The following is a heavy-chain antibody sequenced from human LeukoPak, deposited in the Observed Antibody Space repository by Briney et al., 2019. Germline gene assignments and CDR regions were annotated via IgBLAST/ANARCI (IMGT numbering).Heavy chain of an antibody. CDR2: ISSSSSYI. J-gene: IGHJ4*02. CDR3: ARDANYYDSSGYYYYFDY. V-gene: IGHV3-21*01. D-gene: IGHD3-22*01. Sequence: GGSLRLSCAASGFTFSSYSMNWVRQAPGKGLEWVSSISSSSSYIYYADSVKGRFTISRDNATNSLYLQTDSLRAKDTAVYYCARDANYYDSSGYYYYFDYWGQGTLVTVSS. CDR1: GFTFSSYS.